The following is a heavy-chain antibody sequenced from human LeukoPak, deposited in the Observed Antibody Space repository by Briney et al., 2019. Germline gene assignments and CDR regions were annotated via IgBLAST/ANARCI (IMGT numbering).Heavy chain of an antibody. Sequence: LSETLSLTCSVYGYSISSGYYWGWVRQPPGKGLEWIGNIYHSGGSYYNPSLKSRVTISVDTSKNQFSLKLSSVTAADTAVYYCATVSPYYGGSPYYYYYHMDVWGKGTTVTVSS. V-gene: IGHV4-38-2*02. CDR3: ATVSPYYGGSPYYYYYHMDV. CDR1: GYSISSGYY. D-gene: IGHD4-23*01. CDR2: IYHSGGS. J-gene: IGHJ6*03.